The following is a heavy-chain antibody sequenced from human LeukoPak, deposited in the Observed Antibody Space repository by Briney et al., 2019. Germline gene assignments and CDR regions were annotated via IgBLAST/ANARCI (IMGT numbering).Heavy chain of an antibody. D-gene: IGHD5-18*01. CDR3: VRSYTYGLDN. CDR2: IYSGCST. V-gene: IGHV3-53*01. CDR1: GFTVSSYY. J-gene: IGHJ4*02. Sequence: PGGSLRLSCAASGFTVSSYYMSGVRQAPAKGLAGVSFIYSGCSTYFADSVKGRFTISRGDAEHTLYLQMNSLRDEDRAVYYCVRSYTYGLDNWGQGTLVTVSS.